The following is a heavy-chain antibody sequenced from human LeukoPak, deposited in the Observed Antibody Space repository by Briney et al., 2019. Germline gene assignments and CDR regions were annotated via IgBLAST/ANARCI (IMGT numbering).Heavy chain of an antibody. J-gene: IGHJ3*02. V-gene: IGHV1-24*01. CDR1: GYTLTELS. D-gene: IGHD6-6*01. CDR3: ATKSPSSIAARSPHDAFDI. Sequence: GASVKVSCKVSGYTLTELSMHWVRQAPGKGLEWMGGFDPEDGETIYAQKFQGRVTMTEDTPTDTAYMELSSLRSEDTAVYYCATKSPSSIAARSPHDAFDIWGQGTMVTVSS. CDR2: FDPEDGET.